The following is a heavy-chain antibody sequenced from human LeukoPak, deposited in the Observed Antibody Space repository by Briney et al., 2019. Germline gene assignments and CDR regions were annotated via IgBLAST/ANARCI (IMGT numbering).Heavy chain of an antibody. J-gene: IGHJ4*02. V-gene: IGHV1-2*02. CDR3: ARVQGGYEPLDY. D-gene: IGHD5-12*01. CDR1: GYTFPFYY. Sequence: GPVQVSCHASGYTFPFYYMHWVRPAPGQGLEWMGWINPNSGGTNYAQKFQGRVTMTRDTSISTAYMELSRLRSDDTAVYYCARVQGGYEPLDYWGQGTLVTVSS. CDR2: INPNSGGT.